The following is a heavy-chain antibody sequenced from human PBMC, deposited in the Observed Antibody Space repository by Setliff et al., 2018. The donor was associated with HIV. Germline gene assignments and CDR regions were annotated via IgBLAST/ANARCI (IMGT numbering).Heavy chain of an antibody. J-gene: IGHJ6*03. Sequence: ASVKVSCKASGYKFTDYYIHWVRQAPGQGLEWVGRINPNINPLRGGGGTNFAQKFQGRVTMTRDPSINQAYMDLSRLTSDDTAVYYCARDKEPWDCYYKYYSMDVWCKGTKVTVSS. D-gene: IGHD2-21*02. CDR3: ARDKEPWDCYYKYYSMDV. CDR1: GYKFTDYY. V-gene: IGHV1-2*06. CDR2: INPNINPLRGGGGT.